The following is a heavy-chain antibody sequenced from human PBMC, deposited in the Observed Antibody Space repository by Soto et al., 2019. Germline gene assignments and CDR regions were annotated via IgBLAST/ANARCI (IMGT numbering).Heavy chain of an antibody. CDR1: GFTFSSYA. CDR2: ISGSGGST. CDR3: AKNRILEWLLLIGVSGY. V-gene: IGHV3-23*01. Sequence: PGGSLRLSCAASGFTFSSYAMSWVRQAPGKGLEWVSAISGSGGSTYYADSVKGRFTISRDNSKNTLYLQMNSLRAEDTAVYYCAKNRILEWLLLIGVSGYWGQGTLVTVSS. J-gene: IGHJ4*02. D-gene: IGHD3-3*01.